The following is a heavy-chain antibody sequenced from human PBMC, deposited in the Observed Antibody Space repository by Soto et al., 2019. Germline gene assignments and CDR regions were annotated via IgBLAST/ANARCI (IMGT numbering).Heavy chain of an antibody. J-gene: IGHJ4*02. Sequence: QVQLVESGGGVVQPGRSLRLSCAASSFTFTSYDLHWVRQAPGKGLEWVALISSDGTKKYYADSVKGRFTISRDNSKNTLYLQMNSLKPEDTGVYNSAKDPYGHCVFWGQGTLLTVSS. CDR3: AKDPYGHCVF. CDR1: SFTFTSYD. D-gene: IGHD4-17*01. V-gene: IGHV3-30*18. CDR2: ISSDGTKK.